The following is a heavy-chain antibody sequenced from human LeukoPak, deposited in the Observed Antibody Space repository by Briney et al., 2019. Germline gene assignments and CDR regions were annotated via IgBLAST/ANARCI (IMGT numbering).Heavy chain of an antibody. CDR3: ARVRRSSWPLDY. Sequence: KSSETLSLTCAVYGGSFSGYYWSWLRQPPGEGLEWIGEINHSGSTNYNPSLKSRVTISVDTSKNQFSLKLSSVTAADTAVYYCARVRRSSWPLDYWGQGTLVTVSS. CDR1: GGSFSGYY. CDR2: INHSGST. D-gene: IGHD6-13*01. J-gene: IGHJ4*02. V-gene: IGHV4-34*01.